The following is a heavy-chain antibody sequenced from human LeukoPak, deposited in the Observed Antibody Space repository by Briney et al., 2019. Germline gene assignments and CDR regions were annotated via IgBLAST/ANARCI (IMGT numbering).Heavy chain of an antibody. D-gene: IGHD1-1*01. CDR3: ARDRGNWNFDY. V-gene: IGHV3-53*01. J-gene: IGHJ4*02. Sequence: PGGSLRLSCAASGFTVSSNYMSWVRQAPGKGLEWVSVIYSGGSTYYADSVKGRFTISRDNSKNTLYLQMNSLRAEDTAVYYCARDRGNWNFDYWGQGTLVTVSS. CDR1: GFTVSSNY. CDR2: IYSGGST.